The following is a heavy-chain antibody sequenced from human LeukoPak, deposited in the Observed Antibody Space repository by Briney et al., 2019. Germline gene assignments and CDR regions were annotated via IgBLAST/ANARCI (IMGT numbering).Heavy chain of an antibody. J-gene: IGHJ4*02. V-gene: IGHV3-23*01. CDR1: GFTFSSYA. CDR2: ISGSGGST. D-gene: IGHD6-13*01. CDR3: AKMSSSSWYESD. Sequence: GGSLRLSCAASGFTFSSYAMSWVRQAPGKGLEWVSAISGSGGSTYYADSVKGRLTISRDNSKNTLYLQMNSLRAEDTAVCYCAKMSSSSWYESDWGQGTLVTVSS.